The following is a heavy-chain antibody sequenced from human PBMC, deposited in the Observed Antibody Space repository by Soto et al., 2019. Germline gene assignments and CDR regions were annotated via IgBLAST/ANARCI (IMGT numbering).Heavy chain of an antibody. D-gene: IGHD6-25*01. CDR3: TKIRYSSGWTEDN. J-gene: IGHJ4*02. CDR2: ISGTGVPM. V-gene: IGHV3-23*01. CDR1: GFTFSSYA. Sequence: GGSLRLSFAASGFTFSSYAMTWVRQAPGKGLEWVSGISGTGVPMYYADSVKGRFSVSRDNSKNTLYLQMNSLGVEDTALYYCTKIRYSSGWTEDNWGQGTLVTVSS.